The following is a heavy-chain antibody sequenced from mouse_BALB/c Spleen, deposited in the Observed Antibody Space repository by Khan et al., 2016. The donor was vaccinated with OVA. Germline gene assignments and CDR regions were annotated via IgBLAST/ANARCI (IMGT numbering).Heavy chain of an antibody. CDR2: SYPVDGST. CDR1: GYTLTSYY. J-gene: IGHJ2*01. CDR3: ARGYYGYLDY. V-gene: IGHV1S56*01. D-gene: IGHD1-1*01. Sequence: QVQLQQSGPELVRPGASVKMSCKASGYTLTSYYIHWVKQRPGQGLEWIGWSYPVDGSTKYNEKFKGKTTLTADKSSSTASMLLSSLTSEDSAIYFCARGYYGYLDYWGQGTTLTVSS.